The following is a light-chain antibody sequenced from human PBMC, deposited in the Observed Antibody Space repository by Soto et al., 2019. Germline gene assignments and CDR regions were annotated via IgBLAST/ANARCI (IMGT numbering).Light chain of an antibody. CDR1: QSVSSSH. V-gene: IGKV3-20*01. CDR2: GAS. J-gene: IGKJ1*01. Sequence: DILLTQSPGTLSLSPGERATLSCRASQSVSSSHLAWYQQKPGQAPRLLIYGASSRATGIPDRFSGSGSGTDFTLTISRLEPEDFAVYYCQQYGASRWTFGQGTKVDIK. CDR3: QQYGASRWT.